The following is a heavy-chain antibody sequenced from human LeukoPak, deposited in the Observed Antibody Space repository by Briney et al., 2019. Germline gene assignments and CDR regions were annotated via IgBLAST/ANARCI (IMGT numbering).Heavy chain of an antibody. CDR2: IKQDGSDE. J-gene: IGHJ4*02. Sequence: GGSLRLSCAASGFSFSSSWMSWVRQAPGKGLEWVANIKQDGSDEYYVDSVKGRFTIPRDNARNSLYLQMNSLRAEDTAVYYCTLVQVAGVFDYWGQGTLVTVSS. D-gene: IGHD6-19*01. CDR1: GFSFSSSW. CDR3: TLVQVAGVFDY. V-gene: IGHV3-7*03.